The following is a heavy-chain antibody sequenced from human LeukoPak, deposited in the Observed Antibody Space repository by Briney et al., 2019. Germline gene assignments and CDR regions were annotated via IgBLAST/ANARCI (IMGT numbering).Heavy chain of an antibody. D-gene: IGHD4-11*01. CDR3: AARAPRGTTVSDY. Sequence: PGGSLRLSCAASGFTFSSYGMHWVRQAPGKGLEWVAFIRYDGSNKYYADSVKGRFTISRDNAKNTLYLQMNSLRAEDTAVYYSAARAPRGTTVSDYWGQGTLVTVSS. V-gene: IGHV3-30*02. J-gene: IGHJ4*02. CDR1: GFTFSSYG. CDR2: IRYDGSNK.